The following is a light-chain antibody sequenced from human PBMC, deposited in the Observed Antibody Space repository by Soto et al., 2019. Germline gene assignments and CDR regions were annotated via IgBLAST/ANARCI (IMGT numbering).Light chain of an antibody. J-gene: IGLJ1*01. CDR3: SSYTSSSTYV. CDR2: EVS. V-gene: IGLV2-14*01. Sequence: QSALTQPASVSGSPGQSITISCTGTSSDIGVYNYVSWYQQHPDKAPKLMIYEVSNRPSGVSNRFSGSKSGNTASLTISGLQGEDEADYYCSSYTSSSTYVFGTGTKLTVL. CDR1: SSDIGVYNY.